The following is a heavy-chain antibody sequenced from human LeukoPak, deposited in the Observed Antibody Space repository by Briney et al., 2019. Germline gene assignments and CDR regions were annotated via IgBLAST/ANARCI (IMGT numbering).Heavy chain of an antibody. Sequence: SETLSLTCTVSGDSISSSSYYWGWIRQPPGKGLEWIGSIYYSGSTYYNPSLKSRVTISVDTSKNQFSLKLSSVTAADTAVYYCARVYYYDSSGYQPSYYFDYWGQGTLVTVSS. CDR3: ARVYYYDSSGYQPSYYFDY. J-gene: IGHJ4*02. CDR1: GDSISSSSYY. D-gene: IGHD3-22*01. V-gene: IGHV4-39*07. CDR2: IYYSGST.